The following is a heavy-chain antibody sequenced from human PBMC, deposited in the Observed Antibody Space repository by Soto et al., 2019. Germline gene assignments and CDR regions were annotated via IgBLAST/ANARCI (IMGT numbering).Heavy chain of an antibody. CDR1: GFSLSNARMG. V-gene: IGHV2-26*01. J-gene: IGHJ4*02. D-gene: IGHD4-17*01. CDR3: ARIRGDYGGNNFDY. Sequence: QVTLKESGPVLVKPTETLTLTCTVSGFSLSNARMGVSWIRQPPGKALEWLAHIFSNDEKSYSTSLKSRLTIXKXTXXSQVVLTMTNMDPVDTATYYCARIRGDYGGNNFDYWGQGTLVTVSS. CDR2: IFSNDEK.